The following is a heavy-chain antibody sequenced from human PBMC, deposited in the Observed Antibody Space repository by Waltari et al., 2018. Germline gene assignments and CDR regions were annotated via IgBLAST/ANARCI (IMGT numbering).Heavy chain of an antibody. CDR2: IWYDGSNK. Sequence: QVQLVESGGGVVQPGRSLRLSCAASGFTFSSYGMHWVRQAPGQGLEWVAVIWYDGSNKYYADSVKGRFTISRDNSKNTLYLQMNSLRAEDTAVYYCARGQYYDFWSGYYPEFDYWGQGTLVTVSS. J-gene: IGHJ4*02. V-gene: IGHV3-33*01. CDR1: GFTFSSYG. D-gene: IGHD3-3*01. CDR3: ARGQYYDFWSGYYPEFDY.